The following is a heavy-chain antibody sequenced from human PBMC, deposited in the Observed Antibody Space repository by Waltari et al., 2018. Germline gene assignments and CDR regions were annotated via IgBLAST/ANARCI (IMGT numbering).Heavy chain of an antibody. J-gene: IGHJ2*01. D-gene: IGHD4-17*01. CDR2: SNSDGSST. CDR1: GFTYSMYW. V-gene: IGHV3-74*01. CDR3: ARGARRTTVTTGWWYFDL. Sequence: EVQLLESGGGLVQPGGSLRLSFDASGFTYSMYWMHWVRQAPGTGLVWVSRSNSDGSSTSYADSVKGRFTISKDNAKNTVYLQMNSLRAEDTAIYYCARGARRTTVTTGWWYFDLWGRGTLVTVSS.